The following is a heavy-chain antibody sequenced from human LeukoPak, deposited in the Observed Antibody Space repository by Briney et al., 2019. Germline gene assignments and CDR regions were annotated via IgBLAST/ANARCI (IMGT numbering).Heavy chain of an antibody. CDR3: ARGDRPREIPPRIRKKNAFDI. Sequence: SETLSLTCTVSGGSISSSSYYWGWIRQPPGKGLEWIGSIYYSGSTYYNPSLKSRVTISADTSKNQFSLKLSSVTAADTAVYYCARGDRPREIPPRIRKKNAFDIWGQGTMVTVSS. CDR1: GGSISSSSYY. V-gene: IGHV4-39*07. J-gene: IGHJ3*02. CDR2: IYYSGST. D-gene: IGHD2-2*02.